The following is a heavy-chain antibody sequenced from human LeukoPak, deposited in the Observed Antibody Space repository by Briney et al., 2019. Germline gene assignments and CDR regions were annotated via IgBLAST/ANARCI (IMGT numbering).Heavy chain of an antibody. V-gene: IGHV3-48*02. CDR1: GFTFSSYS. D-gene: IGHD5-18*01. Sequence: GGSLRLSCTASGFTFSSYSMNWVRQAPGKGLEWVSYISSSSSTIYYADSVKGRFTISRDNAKNSLYLQMNSLRDEDTAVYYCARDQRYNYGYGGDYWGQGTLVTVSS. CDR3: ARDQRYNYGYGGDY. J-gene: IGHJ4*02. CDR2: ISSSSSTI.